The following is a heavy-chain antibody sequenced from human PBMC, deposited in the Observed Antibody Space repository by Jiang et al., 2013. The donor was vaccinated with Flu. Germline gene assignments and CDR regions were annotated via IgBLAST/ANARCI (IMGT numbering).Heavy chain of an antibody. CDR1: SYF. D-gene: IGHD5-18*01. J-gene: IGHJ4*02. Sequence: SYFMNWVRQAPGKGLEWVSSISSSSRNIYYADSVKGRFTISRDNAKNSLYLQMNSLRAEDTAVYYCARDLGYTYGYDDYWGQGTLVTVSS. CDR2: ISSSSRNI. V-gene: IGHV3-21*01. CDR3: ARDLGYTYGYDDY.